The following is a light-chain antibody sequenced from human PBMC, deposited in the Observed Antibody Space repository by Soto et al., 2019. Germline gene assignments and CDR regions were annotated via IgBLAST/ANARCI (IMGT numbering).Light chain of an antibody. CDR2: GAS. CDR3: QQYGSSPPWVGRYT. J-gene: IGKJ2*01. Sequence: EIVLTQSPGTLSLSPGERATLSCRASQSVSSSYLAWDQQKPGQDPRLLIYGASSRATGIPDRFSGSGSGTDFTLTISRLEPEDFAVDYCQQYGSSPPWVGRYTFGQGTKLEIK. CDR1: QSVSSSY. V-gene: IGKV3-20*01.